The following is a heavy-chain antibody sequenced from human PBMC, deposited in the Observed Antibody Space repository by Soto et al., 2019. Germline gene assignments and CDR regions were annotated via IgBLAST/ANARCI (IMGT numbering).Heavy chain of an antibody. D-gene: IGHD6-25*01. V-gene: IGHV4-31*03. CDR3: ARSSAKPYYYSGMDV. J-gene: IGHJ6*02. CDR1: GGSISSDGYY. Sequence: LALTCTLSGGSISSDGYYWSWIRQHLGKGLEWIGYIYYSGRTYYGPSVNGRVTISVDTSKNPFSLKLSSVTAADTAVYYCARSSAKPYYYSGMDVWGQGTTVTVSS. CDR2: IYYSGRT.